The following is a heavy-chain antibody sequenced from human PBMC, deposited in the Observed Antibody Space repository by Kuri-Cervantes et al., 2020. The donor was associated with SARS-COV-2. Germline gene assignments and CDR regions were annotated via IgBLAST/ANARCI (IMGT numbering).Heavy chain of an antibody. Sequence: GESLKISCAASGFTFSSYGMHWVRQAPGKGLEWVAVIWYDGSNKYYADSVKGRFTISRDNSKNTLYLQMNSLRAEDTAVYYCAKDQNGGYVFGYYYGMDVWGQGTTVTVSS. CDR2: IWYDGSNK. D-gene: IGHD1-26*01. CDR1: GFTFSSYG. J-gene: IGHJ6*02. CDR3: AKDQNGGYVFGYYYGMDV. V-gene: IGHV3-33*06.